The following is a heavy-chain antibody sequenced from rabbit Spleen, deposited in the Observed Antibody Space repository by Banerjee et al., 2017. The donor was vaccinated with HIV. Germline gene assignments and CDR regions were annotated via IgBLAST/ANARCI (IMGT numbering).Heavy chain of an antibody. CDR3: VREVAAKFSL. Sequence: QEQLVESGGGLVTPGGSLTLTCKASGFDFSSYGVSWVRQAPGKGLEWIGYIEPIFGNTYYANWVNGRFTISSHNAQNTLFLQLNSLTAADTATYFCVREVAAKFSLWGQGTLVTVS. CDR1: GFDFSSYG. V-gene: IGHV1S47*01. J-gene: IGHJ4*01. D-gene: IGHD4-1*01. CDR2: IEPIFGNT.